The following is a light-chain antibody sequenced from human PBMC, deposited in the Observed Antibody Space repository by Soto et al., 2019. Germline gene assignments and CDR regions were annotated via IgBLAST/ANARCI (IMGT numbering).Light chain of an antibody. J-gene: IGKJ2*01. V-gene: IGKV3-15*01. CDR1: QSISSN. Sequence: EIVMTQSPATLSVSPGERATLSCRASQSISSNLAWYQQKPGQAPRLLIYGASSRATGLPARFSGSGSGTEVTLTISSLQSEDFAVYYCQPYNNWPYTFGQGTKLEI. CDR3: QPYNNWPYT. CDR2: GAS.